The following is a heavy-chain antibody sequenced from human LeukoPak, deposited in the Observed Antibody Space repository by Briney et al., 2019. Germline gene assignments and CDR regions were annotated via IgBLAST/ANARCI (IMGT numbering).Heavy chain of an antibody. CDR1: GFTFSSYA. Sequence: GRSLRLSCAASGFTFSSYAMHWVRQAPGKGLEWVAVISYDGSNKYYADSVKGRFTISRDNSKNTLYLQMNSLRAEDTAVYYCAKNLVAAAGTLSGQDYWGQGTLVTVSS. V-gene: IGHV3-30*01. D-gene: IGHD6-13*01. CDR2: ISYDGSNK. J-gene: IGHJ4*02. CDR3: AKNLVAAAGTLSGQDY.